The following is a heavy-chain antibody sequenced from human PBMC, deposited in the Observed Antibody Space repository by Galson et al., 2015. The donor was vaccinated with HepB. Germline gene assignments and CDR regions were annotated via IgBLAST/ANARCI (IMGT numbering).Heavy chain of an antibody. J-gene: IGHJ4*02. Sequence: SLRLSCAASGFTVSSDYMNWVRQASGKGPEWVGRIRSKASDYATAYAASLKGRFTISRDDSKNTAYLHMNSLKTEDTAVYYCLRLGDLSGYSSSWGQGTLVTVSS. V-gene: IGHV3-73*01. CDR2: IRSKASDYAT. CDR1: GFTVSSDY. D-gene: IGHD6-13*01. CDR3: LRLGDLSGYSSS.